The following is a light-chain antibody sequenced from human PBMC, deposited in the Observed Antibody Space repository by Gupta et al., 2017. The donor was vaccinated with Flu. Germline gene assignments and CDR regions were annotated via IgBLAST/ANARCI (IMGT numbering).Light chain of an antibody. CDR3: QKSDNYPLT. CDR2: AAS. J-gene: IGKJ3*01. V-gene: IGKV1-39*01. CDR1: QSIDTY. Sequence: DIQVTQSPSSLSASVGDRVTITCRATQSIDTYLNWYQQKPGGAPKLLIYAASTLQGGVPSRFSGSGSGTDFALTISSLQPEDFATYYCQKSDNYPLTFGPGTKVDLK.